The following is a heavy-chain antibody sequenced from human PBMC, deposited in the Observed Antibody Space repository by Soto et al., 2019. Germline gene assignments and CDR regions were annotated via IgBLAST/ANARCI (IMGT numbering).Heavy chain of an antibody. Sequence: GGSLRLSCAASGFTFSSYSMNWVRQAPGKGLEWVSYISSSSSTIYYADSVKGRFTISRDNAKNSLYLQMNSLRDEDTVVYYCARDSDYYDSSGSHDDYWGQGTLVTVSS. D-gene: IGHD3-22*01. CDR3: ARDSDYYDSSGSHDDY. J-gene: IGHJ4*02. CDR2: ISSSSSTI. V-gene: IGHV3-48*02. CDR1: GFTFSSYS.